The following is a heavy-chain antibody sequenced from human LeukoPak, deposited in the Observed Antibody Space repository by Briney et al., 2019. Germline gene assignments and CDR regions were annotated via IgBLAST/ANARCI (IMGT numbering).Heavy chain of an antibody. CDR3: ARGQVAVDY. CDR1: GGSFSGYY. D-gene: IGHD6-19*01. CDR2: INHSGST. J-gene: IGHJ4*02. Sequence: SETLSLTCAVYGGSFSGYYWSWIRQPPGKGLEWIGEINHSGSTNYNPSLKSRVTISVDTSKNQFSLKLSSVTAADTSLYYCARGQVAVDYWGQGTLVTVSS. V-gene: IGHV4-34*01.